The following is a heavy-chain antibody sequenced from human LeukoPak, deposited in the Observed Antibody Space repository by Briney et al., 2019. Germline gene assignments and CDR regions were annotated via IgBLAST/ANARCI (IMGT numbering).Heavy chain of an antibody. V-gene: IGHV1-69*05. J-gene: IGHJ1*01. D-gene: IGHD3-10*01. CDR3: AIPRDDGSGSYYLFQH. CDR2: IIPISGTA. Sequence: GASVKVSCKASGGTFSSYAISWVRQAPGQGLEWMGRIIPISGTANYAQKFQGRVTITTDESTSTAYMELSSLRSEDTAVYYCAIPRDDGSGSYYLFQHWGQGTLVTVSS. CDR1: GGTFSSYA.